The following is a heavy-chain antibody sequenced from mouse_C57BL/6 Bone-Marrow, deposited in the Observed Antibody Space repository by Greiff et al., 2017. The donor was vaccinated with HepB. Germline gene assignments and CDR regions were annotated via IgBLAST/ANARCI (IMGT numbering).Heavy chain of an antibody. CDR1: GYTFTSYW. Sequence: QVQLQQPGAELVMPGASVKLSCKASGYTFTSYWMHWVKQRPGQGLEWIGEIDPSDSYTNYNQKFKGKSTLTVDKSSSTAYMQLSSLTSEDSAVYYCAREGGTAQATDYAMDYWGQGTSVPVSS. V-gene: IGHV1-69*01. CDR2: IDPSDSYT. D-gene: IGHD3-2*02. J-gene: IGHJ4*01. CDR3: AREGGTAQATDYAMDY.